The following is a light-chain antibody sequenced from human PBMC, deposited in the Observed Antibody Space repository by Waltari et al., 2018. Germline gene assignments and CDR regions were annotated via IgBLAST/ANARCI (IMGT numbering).Light chain of an antibody. V-gene: IGKV3-20*01. J-gene: IGKJ2*01. CDR2: GAS. CDR3: QQYGISYA. Sequence: ENVLTQSPGTLSLSPGERATLSCRASQSVFSNYLRWYQQKPGQAPRVLIYGASSRAPGIPDRFSGSGSGTDFTLTISRLEPEDFAVYYCQQYGISYAFGQGTRLEIK. CDR1: QSVFSNY.